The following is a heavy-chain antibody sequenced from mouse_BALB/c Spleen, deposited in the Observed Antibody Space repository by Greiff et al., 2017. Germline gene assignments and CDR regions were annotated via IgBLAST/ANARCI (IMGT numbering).Heavy chain of an antibody. CDR2: INPSSGYT. J-gene: IGHJ2*01. V-gene: IGHV1-4*02. D-gene: IGHD2-10*01. CDR1: GYTFTSYT. Sequence: QVQLQQSAAELARPGASVKMSCKASGYTFTSYTMHWVKQRPGQGLEWIGYINPSSGYTEYNQKFKDKTTLTADKSSSTAYMQLSSLTSEDSAVYYCARAYYGNYVDYWGQGTTLTVSS. CDR3: ARAYYGNYVDY.